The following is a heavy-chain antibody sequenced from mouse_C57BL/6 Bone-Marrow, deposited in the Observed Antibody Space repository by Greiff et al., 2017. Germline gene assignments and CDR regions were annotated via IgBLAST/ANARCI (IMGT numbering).Heavy chain of an antibody. J-gene: IGHJ2*01. Sequence: EVKLMESGPELVKPGASVKISCKASGYTFTDYYMNWVKQSHGKSLEWIGDITPNNGGTSYNQKFKGKATLTVDKSSSTAYMELRSLTSEDSAVYYCARWNDGYYQYYFDYWGQGTTLTVSS. D-gene: IGHD2-3*01. CDR1: GYTFTDYY. CDR2: ITPNNGGT. CDR3: ARWNDGYYQYYFDY. V-gene: IGHV1-26*01.